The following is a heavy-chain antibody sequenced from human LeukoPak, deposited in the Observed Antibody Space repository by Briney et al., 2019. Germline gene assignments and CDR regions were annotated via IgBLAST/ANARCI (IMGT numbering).Heavy chain of an antibody. D-gene: IGHD3-3*01. CDR2: INPNSGGT. CDR1: GYTFDAYY. CDR3: ARAPSSVRFLEWLSPSFDY. J-gene: IGHJ4*02. Sequence: ASVKVSCKASGYTFDAYYIHWVRLAPGQGLEWMGWINPNSGGTNYAQKFQGRVTMTGDTSISTAYMELSRLRSDDTAVYYCARAPSSVRFLEWLSPSFDYWGQGTLVTVSS. V-gene: IGHV1-2*02.